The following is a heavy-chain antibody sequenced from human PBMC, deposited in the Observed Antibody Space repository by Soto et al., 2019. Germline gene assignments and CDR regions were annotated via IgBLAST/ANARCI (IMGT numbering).Heavy chain of an antibody. Sequence: GGSLRLSCAASGFTFSSYAMSWVRQAPGKGLEWVSAISGSGGSTYYADSVKGRFTISRDNSKNTLYLQMNSLRAEDTAVYYCAKGVRGSTLRPEANDYWGQGTLVTVSS. CDR3: AKGVRGSTLRPEANDY. J-gene: IGHJ4*02. CDR1: GFTFSSYA. D-gene: IGHD3-16*01. V-gene: IGHV3-23*01. CDR2: ISGSGGST.